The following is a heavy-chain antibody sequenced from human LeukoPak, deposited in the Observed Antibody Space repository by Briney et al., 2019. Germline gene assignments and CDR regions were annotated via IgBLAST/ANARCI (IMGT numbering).Heavy chain of an antibody. J-gene: IGHJ4*02. D-gene: IGHD5-12*01. CDR3: ARGAGYETGFDY. Sequence: PLETLSLTCTVSGGSISSGGYYWSWIRQHPGKGLEWIGYIYYSGSTYYNPSLKSRVTISVDTSKNQFSLKLSSVTAADTAVYYCARGAGYETGFDYWGQGTLVTVSS. CDR1: GGSISSGGYY. V-gene: IGHV4-31*03. CDR2: IYYSGST.